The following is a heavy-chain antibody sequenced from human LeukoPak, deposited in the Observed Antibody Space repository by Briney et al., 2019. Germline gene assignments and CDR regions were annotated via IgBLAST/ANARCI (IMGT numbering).Heavy chain of an antibody. J-gene: IGHJ4*02. CDR1: GLSVSSLV. V-gene: IGHV3-23*01. CDR3: AQGYSSGWYPY. Sequence: GGSLRLSCAVSGLSVSSLVMSWVRQSPGKGLEWISAISVNGEIAYYADSVKGRFIISRDNSKNTLYLQLSSLRAEDTAVYYCAQGYSSGWYPYWGQGSLVSVSS. D-gene: IGHD6-19*01. CDR2: ISVNGEIA.